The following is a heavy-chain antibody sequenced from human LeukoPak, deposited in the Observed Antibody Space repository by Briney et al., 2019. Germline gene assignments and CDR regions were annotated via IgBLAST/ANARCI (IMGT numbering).Heavy chain of an antibody. CDR2: IYHSGST. J-gene: IGHJ4*02. V-gene: IGHV4-4*02. Sequence: SETLSLTCAVSGGSISSSNWWSWVRQPPGKGLEWIGEIYHSGSTNYNPSLRSRVTISVDTSKNQFSLKLSSVTAADTAVYYCARGGYSYGYPYFDYWGQGTLVTVSS. CDR3: ARGGYSYGYPYFDY. CDR1: GGSISSSNW. D-gene: IGHD5-18*01.